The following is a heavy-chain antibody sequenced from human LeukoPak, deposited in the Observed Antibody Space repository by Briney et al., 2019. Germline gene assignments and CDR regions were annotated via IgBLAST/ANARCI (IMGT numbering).Heavy chain of an antibody. V-gene: IGHV1-69*05. CDR3: ARGVVPAATQASFYYYYYMDV. CDR1: GGTFSSYA. D-gene: IGHD2-2*01. Sequence: ASVKVSCKASGGTFSSYAISWVRQAPGQGLEWMGGIIPIFGTANYAQKFQGRVTITTDESTSTAYMELSGLRSEDTAVYYCARGVVPAATQASFYYYYYMDVWGKGTTVTVSS. J-gene: IGHJ6*03. CDR2: IIPIFGTA.